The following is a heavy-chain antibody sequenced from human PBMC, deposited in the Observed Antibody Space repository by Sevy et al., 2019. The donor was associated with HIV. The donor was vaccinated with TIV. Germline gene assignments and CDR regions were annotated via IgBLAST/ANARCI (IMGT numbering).Heavy chain of an antibody. V-gene: IGHV3-30*03. CDR2: ISSDGSKR. J-gene: IGHJ4*02. CDR3: ARDPHEIMLSGSYYLY. Sequence: GGSLRLSCAASGFNFSPYALHWVRQVPGKGLEWVATISSDGSKRYYTDSVKGRFSISRDNSKNTLYLQMNSLRDEDTAVYYCARDPHEIMLSGSYYLYWGQGTRVTVSS. D-gene: IGHD1-26*01. CDR1: GFNFSPYA.